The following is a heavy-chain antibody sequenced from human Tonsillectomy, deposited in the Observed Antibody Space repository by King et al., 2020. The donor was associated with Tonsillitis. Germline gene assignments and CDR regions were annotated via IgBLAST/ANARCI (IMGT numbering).Heavy chain of an antibody. CDR3: AKDRGYCSGGSCYRADY. Sequence: VQLVESGGGLVQPGGSLRLSCAASGFTFSSYAMSWVRQAPGKGLEWVSAISCSGGSTYYADSVKGRFTISRDNSKNTLSLQMNSLRAEDTAVYYCAKDRGYCSGGSCYRADYWGQGTLVTVSS. D-gene: IGHD2-15*01. J-gene: IGHJ4*02. CDR2: ISCSGGST. CDR1: GFTFSSYA. V-gene: IGHV3-23*04.